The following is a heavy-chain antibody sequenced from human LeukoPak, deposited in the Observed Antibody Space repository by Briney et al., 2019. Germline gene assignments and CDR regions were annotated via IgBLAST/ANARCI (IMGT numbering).Heavy chain of an antibody. CDR2: INTYNGNT. CDR3: ARDSGGRNGGMEPLEVAFDI. V-gene: IGHV1-2*02. CDR1: GYTLTELS. J-gene: IGHJ3*02. D-gene: IGHD1-1*01. Sequence: ASVKVSCKVSGYTLTELSMHWVRQAPGQGLEWMGWINTYNGNTDYAQKFQGRVTMTRDTSISTAYMELSRLRSDDTAVYYCARDSGGRNGGMEPLEVAFDIWGQGTMVTVSS.